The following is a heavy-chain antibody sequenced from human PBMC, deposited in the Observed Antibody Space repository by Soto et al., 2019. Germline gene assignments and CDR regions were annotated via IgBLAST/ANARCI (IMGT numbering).Heavy chain of an antibody. CDR2: ISVFKGTT. CDR3: AREGSTIRNYDYYYYGMDV. Sequence: ASVKVSCKASGYTFTSYGISWVRQAPGQGLEWMGWISVFKGTTNYAQKFQGRVTMTTDTSTSTAHMELRSLRSDDTAVYYCAREGSTIRNYDYYYYGMDVWGQGTTVTVSS. D-gene: IGHD5-12*01. J-gene: IGHJ6*02. CDR1: GYTFTSYG. V-gene: IGHV1-18*01.